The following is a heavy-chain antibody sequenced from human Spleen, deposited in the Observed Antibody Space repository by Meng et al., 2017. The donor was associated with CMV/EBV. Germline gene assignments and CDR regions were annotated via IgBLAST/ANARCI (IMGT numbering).Heavy chain of an antibody. V-gene: IGHV1-8*01. D-gene: IGHD2/OR15-2a*01. CDR2: MNPNSGNT. Sequence: ASVKVSCKASGYTFTSYDINWVRQATGQGLEWMGWMNPNSGNTGYAQKFQGRVTMTTDTSTSTAYMELRSLRSDDTAVYYCARGRSISLAGGYAFDIWGQGTMVTVSS. CDR1: GYTFTSYD. J-gene: IGHJ3*02. CDR3: ARGRSISLAGGYAFDI.